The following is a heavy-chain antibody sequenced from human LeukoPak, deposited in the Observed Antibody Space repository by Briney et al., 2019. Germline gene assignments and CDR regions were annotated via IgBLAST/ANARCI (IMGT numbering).Heavy chain of an antibody. D-gene: IGHD3/OR15-3a*01. V-gene: IGHV3-9*01. J-gene: IGHJ3*02. CDR1: GFTFDDFA. CDR3: EKDLRRALPFDFFHM. Sequence: GGSLRLSCAASGFTFDDFAMHWVRQPPGKGLQWISSISWDSGSSVYADSVKGRFSISRDNAKSSLYLDMHSLAPEDTALYYCEKDLRRALPFDFFHMGGKGKMVTV. CDR2: ISWDSGSS.